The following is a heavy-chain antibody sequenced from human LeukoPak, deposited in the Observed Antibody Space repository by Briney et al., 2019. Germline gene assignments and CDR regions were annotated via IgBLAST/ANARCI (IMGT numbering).Heavy chain of an antibody. CDR2: ISYDGSNK. Sequence: PGGSLRLSCAASGFTDYMTWVRQAPGKGLEWVAVISYDGSNKYYADSVKGRFTISRDNSKNTLYLQMNSLRAEDTAVYYCAKDRRGYSGYDGDYFDNWGQGTLVTVSS. CDR3: AKDRRGYSGYDGDYFDN. D-gene: IGHD5-12*01. V-gene: IGHV3-30*18. CDR1: GFTDY. J-gene: IGHJ4*02.